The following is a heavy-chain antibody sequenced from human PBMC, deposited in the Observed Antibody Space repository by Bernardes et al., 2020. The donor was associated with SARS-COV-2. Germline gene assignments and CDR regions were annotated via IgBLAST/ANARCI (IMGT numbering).Heavy chain of an antibody. CDR2: IGTAGDT. J-gene: IGHJ2*01. D-gene: IGHD2-2*01. Sequence: GGSLRLSCAASGFTFSSYDMHWVRQATGKGLEWVSAIGTAGDTYYPGSVKGRFTISRENAKKSLYLQMNSLRAGDTAVYYCARDRSAYCSSTSCYSTGGFDLWGRGTLVTVSS. CDR1: GFTFSSYD. V-gene: IGHV3-13*04. CDR3: ARDRSAYCSSTSCYSTGGFDL.